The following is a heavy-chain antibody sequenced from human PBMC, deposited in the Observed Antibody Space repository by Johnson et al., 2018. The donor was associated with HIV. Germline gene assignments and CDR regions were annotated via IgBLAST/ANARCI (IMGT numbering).Heavy chain of an antibody. V-gene: IGHV3-23*04. Sequence: VQLVESGGGSVQPGGSLRLSCVASELTSSNYAISWVRQAPGQGLEWVSAISASGRDIYYGDSVKGRFTISRDNSRNTLYLQMNSLRAEDTAVYYCAKGPWDLPHAFNIWGRGTMVIVSS. CDR3: AKGPWDLPHAFNI. CDR2: ISASGRDI. D-gene: IGHD1-26*01. J-gene: IGHJ3*02. CDR1: ELTSSNYA.